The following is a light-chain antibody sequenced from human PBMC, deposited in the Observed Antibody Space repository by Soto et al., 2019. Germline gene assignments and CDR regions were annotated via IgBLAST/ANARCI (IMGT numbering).Light chain of an antibody. CDR1: QTINNY. CDR2: RVS. J-gene: IGKJ1*01. Sequence: DIQMTQSPSTLSASVGDRVTITCRASQTINNYLTWYQLKPGQAPNFLIYRVSTLEGGGPSRFSGAGSGTEFSLTISSLKPDDFATYYCHQYKSYPWTVGQGTKVEIK. V-gene: IGKV1-5*03. CDR3: HQYKSYPWT.